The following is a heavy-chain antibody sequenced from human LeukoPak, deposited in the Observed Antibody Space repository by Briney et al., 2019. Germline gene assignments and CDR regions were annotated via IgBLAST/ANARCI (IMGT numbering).Heavy chain of an antibody. V-gene: IGHV1-18*01. CDR2: ISAYTGNT. J-gene: IGHJ4*02. CDR3: ARGASVGRYCSGGSCPYYFDY. CDR1: GDTFTSYG. Sequence: ASVKVSCKASGDTFTSYGISWVRRAPGQGLEWMGWISAYTGNTNCAQKLQGRVTMTTDTSTSIAYMELRSLRSDDTAVYYCARGASVGRYCSGGSCPYYFDYWGQGTLVTVSS. D-gene: IGHD2-15*01.